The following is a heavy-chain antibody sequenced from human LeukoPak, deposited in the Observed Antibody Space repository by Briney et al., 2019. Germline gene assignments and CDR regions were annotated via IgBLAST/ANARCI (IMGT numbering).Heavy chain of an antibody. CDR2: INHSGST. Sequence: SETLSLTCAVYGGSFSDYYWSWIRQPPGKGLEWIGEINHSGSTNYNPSLESRVTISVDTSKNQFSLKLSPVTAADTAMYYCARPSFYDSSGYYLPYWGQGTLVTVSS. CDR3: ARPSFYDSSGYYLPY. D-gene: IGHD3-22*01. J-gene: IGHJ4*02. V-gene: IGHV4-34*01. CDR1: GGSFSDYY.